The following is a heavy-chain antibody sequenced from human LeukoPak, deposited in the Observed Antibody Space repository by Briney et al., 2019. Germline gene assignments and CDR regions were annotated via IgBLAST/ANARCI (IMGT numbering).Heavy chain of an antibody. V-gene: IGHV1-8*01. Sequence: ASVKVSCKASGYTFTSYDINWVRQATGQGLEWMGWMNPNSGNTGYAQKFQGRVTMTRNTSISTAYMELSSLRSEDTAVYYCARGDDYGDVYYFDYWGQGTLVTVSS. D-gene: IGHD4-17*01. CDR3: ARGDDYGDVYYFDY. J-gene: IGHJ4*02. CDR1: GYTFTSYD. CDR2: MNPNSGNT.